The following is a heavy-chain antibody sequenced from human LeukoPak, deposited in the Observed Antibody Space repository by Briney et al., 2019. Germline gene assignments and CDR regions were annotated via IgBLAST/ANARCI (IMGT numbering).Heavy chain of an antibody. CDR3: ARVRTLWGDYAGDNWFDP. D-gene: IGHD4-17*01. Sequence: SQTLSLTCTVSGGSINSYTYYWSWVRQPAGKGLEWIGRISSSGITIYNPSLESRVTISVDTSKNQFSLKLSSVTAADTAVYYCARVRTLWGDYAGDNWFDPWGQGTLVTVSS. CDR1: GGSINSYTYY. V-gene: IGHV4-61*02. CDR2: ISSSGIT. J-gene: IGHJ5*02.